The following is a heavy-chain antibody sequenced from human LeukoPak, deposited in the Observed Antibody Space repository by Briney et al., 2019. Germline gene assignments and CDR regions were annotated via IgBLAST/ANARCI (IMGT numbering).Heavy chain of an antibody. CDR2: ISSYNRNT. CDR3: TRDRDVSGSQNY. V-gene: IGHV1-18*01. CDR1: GYTFTSYG. Sequence: GASVKVSCKASGYTFTSYGIGWVRQAPGQGLEWMGWISSYNRNTNYAQNLQGGVTITTDTSTSTAYMELRSLTSDDTAVYYCTRDRDVSGSQNYWGQGTLVIVSS. D-gene: IGHD1-26*01. J-gene: IGHJ4*02.